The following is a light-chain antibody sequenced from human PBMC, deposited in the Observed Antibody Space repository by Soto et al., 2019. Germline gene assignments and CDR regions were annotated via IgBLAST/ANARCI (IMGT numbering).Light chain of an antibody. CDR1: QSVSGNC. J-gene: IGKJ3*01. V-gene: IGKV3-20*01. CDR3: RQYCTSPQT. Sequence: EIVSTQSPGTLSLSPGERATLSCRASQSVSGNCLAWYQHKPGQAPRLLIYSASNRATDIPDRFSGSGSATDFTLAISSLEPEDFAVYYCRQYCTSPQTFGPGTKVDI. CDR2: SAS.